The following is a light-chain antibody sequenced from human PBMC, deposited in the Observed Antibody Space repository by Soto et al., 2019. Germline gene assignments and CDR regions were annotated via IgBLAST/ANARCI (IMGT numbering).Light chain of an antibody. CDR2: SNN. Sequence: QSVLTQPPSASGTPGQRVTISCSGSSSNIGSNTVNWYQQLPGTAPKLLIYSNNQRPSGVPDRFSGSKSGTSGSLAISGLQSGDEAHYYCSAWDDSVNGVVFGGGTKLTVL. V-gene: IGLV1-44*01. CDR3: SAWDDSVNGVV. J-gene: IGLJ2*01. CDR1: SSNIGSNT.